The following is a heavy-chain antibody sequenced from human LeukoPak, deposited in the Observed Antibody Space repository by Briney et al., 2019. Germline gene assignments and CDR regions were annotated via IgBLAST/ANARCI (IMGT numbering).Heavy chain of an antibody. J-gene: IGHJ4*02. D-gene: IGHD2-2*01. CDR2: INHSGST. V-gene: IGHV4-34*01. Sequence: GSLRLSCAASGFTFSSYSMNWIRQPPGKGLEWIGEINHSGSTNYNSSLKSRVTISVDTSKNQFSLKLSSVTAADTAVYYCARVYKWGYQLLYYPDYWGQGTLVTVSS. CDR3: ARVYKWGYQLLYYPDY. CDR1: GFTFSSYS.